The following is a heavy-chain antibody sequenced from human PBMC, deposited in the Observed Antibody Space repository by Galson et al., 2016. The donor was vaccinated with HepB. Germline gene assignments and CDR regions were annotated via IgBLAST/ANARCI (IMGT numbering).Heavy chain of an antibody. Sequence: TLSLTCTVSGVSISSGGYYWSWIRQLPGKGLEWIGYISYSGGTYYNPSLKSRVTISMDTSKEQFSLTLTSVTAADTAVYSWAREDGSGFDWFDPWGQGTLVTVSS. D-gene: IGHD3-10*01. CDR2: ISYSGGT. CDR3: AREDGSGFDWFDP. CDR1: GVSISSGGYY. J-gene: IGHJ5*02. V-gene: IGHV4-31*03.